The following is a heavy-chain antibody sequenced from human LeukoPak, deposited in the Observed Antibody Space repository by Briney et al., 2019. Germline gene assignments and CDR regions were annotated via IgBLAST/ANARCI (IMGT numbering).Heavy chain of an antibody. D-gene: IGHD2-2*01. CDR2: IKQDGSEK. V-gene: IGHV3-7*01. CDR3: ARGCSSTSCSGWFDP. Sequence: GGSLRLSCAASGFTFGSYWMTWVRQAPGKGLEWVANIKQDGSEKNYVDSVKGRFTTSRDNAKNSLDLQMSSLRAEDTAIYYCARGCSSTSCSGWFDPWGQGTLVTVSS. CDR1: GFTFGSYW. J-gene: IGHJ5*02.